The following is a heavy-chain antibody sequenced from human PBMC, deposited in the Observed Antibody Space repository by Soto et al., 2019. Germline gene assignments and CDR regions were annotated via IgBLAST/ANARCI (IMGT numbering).Heavy chain of an antibody. V-gene: IGHV3-53*02. Sequence: EVQLVETGGGLIQPGGSLRLSCAASGFSVSNNHMSWVRQAPGKGLEWVSLIHIDGNTYYTDAVKGRFTNSRDYSKNTLFLQMNNLRAEDTALYYCARDGSGPFGYWGQGTQVTVSS. CDR3: ARDGSGPFGY. CDR2: IHIDGNT. CDR1: GFSVSNNH. D-gene: IGHD2-15*01. J-gene: IGHJ4*02.